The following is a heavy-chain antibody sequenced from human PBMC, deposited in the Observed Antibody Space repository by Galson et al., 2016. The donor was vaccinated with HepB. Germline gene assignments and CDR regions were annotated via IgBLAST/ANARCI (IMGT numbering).Heavy chain of an antibody. V-gene: IGHV3-23*01. J-gene: IGHJ4*02. CDR3: AKEGRQLRTVFFDY. CDR1: GFSFNVYD. Sequence: SLRLSCAASGFSFNVYDMNWVRQAPGQGLECVSFITATGTSTDYADSAKGRFTVSRDNSKNTLYLQLHHVGADDTALYYCAKEGRQLRTVFFDYWGQGSQVTVSS. CDR2: ITATGTST. D-gene: IGHD1-1*01.